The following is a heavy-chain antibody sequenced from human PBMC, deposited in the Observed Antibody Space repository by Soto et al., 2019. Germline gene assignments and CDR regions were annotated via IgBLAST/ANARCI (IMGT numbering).Heavy chain of an antibody. D-gene: IGHD3-22*01. CDR1: GDSISSSLYY. Sequence: SETLSLTCIVSGDSISSSLYYWGWVRQPPGKGPEWIGVIYFSGITSYNPSLKSRVTISIDTSKNQFSLKLSSVTAADTAVYYCARGIDSSGYYLPWFDPWGQGTLVTVSS. CDR3: ARGIDSSGYYLPWFDP. J-gene: IGHJ5*02. CDR2: IYFSGIT. V-gene: IGHV4-39*07.